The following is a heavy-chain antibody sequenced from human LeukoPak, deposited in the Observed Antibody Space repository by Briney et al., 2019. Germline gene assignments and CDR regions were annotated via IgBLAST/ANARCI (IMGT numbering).Heavy chain of an antibody. J-gene: IGHJ4*02. V-gene: IGHV3-7*01. Sequence: GGSLRLSCAASGFTFSNYWMTWVRQVPGKGLEWVANVGRDGSEKNYVDSVEGRFTISRDNAKKSLDLEMNSLRVEDTALYYCAKVGTWELQRVFENWGQGTLVTVSS. CDR2: VGRDGSEK. D-gene: IGHD1-26*01. CDR1: GFTFSNYW. CDR3: AKVGTWELQRVFEN.